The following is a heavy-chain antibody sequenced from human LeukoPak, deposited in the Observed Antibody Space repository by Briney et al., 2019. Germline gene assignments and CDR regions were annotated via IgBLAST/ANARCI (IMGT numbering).Heavy chain of an antibody. Sequence: PGGSLRLSCAASGFTFSDYAMSWVRQAPGKGLEWVAFIRYDGSNKYYADSVKGRFTISRDNSKNTLYLQMNSLRAEDTAVYYCAKDQNYYGSGSYIWGQGTLVTVSS. CDR1: GFTFSDYA. CDR3: AKDQNYYGSGSYI. D-gene: IGHD3-10*01. CDR2: IRYDGSNK. V-gene: IGHV3-30*02. J-gene: IGHJ4*02.